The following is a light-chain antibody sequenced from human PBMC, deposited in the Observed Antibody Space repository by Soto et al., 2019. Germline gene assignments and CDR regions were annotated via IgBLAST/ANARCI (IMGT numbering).Light chain of an antibody. CDR3: QQYGSSGT. Sequence: IVLTQSPCTLSLSPGERPTLSCRASQSVSNNYLAWYQQKPGQAPRLLIYGASNRATGIPDRFSGSGSGTDFTLTISRLEPEDFAVYYCQQYGSSGTFGQGAKVDI. CDR1: QSVSNNY. V-gene: IGKV3-20*01. CDR2: GAS. J-gene: IGKJ1*01.